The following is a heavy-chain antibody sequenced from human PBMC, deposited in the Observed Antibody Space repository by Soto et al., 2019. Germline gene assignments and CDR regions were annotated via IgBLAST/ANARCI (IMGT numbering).Heavy chain of an antibody. CDR3: ARSKAVAGTFDY. CDR1: GGSISSYY. D-gene: IGHD6-19*01. V-gene: IGHV4-59*01. Sequence: SETLSLTCTVSGGSISSYYWSWIRQPPGKGLEWIGYIYYSGSTNYNPSLKSRVTISVYTSKNQFSLKLSSVTVVDTAVYYCARSKAVAGTFDYWGQGTLVTVSS. CDR2: IYYSGST. J-gene: IGHJ4*02.